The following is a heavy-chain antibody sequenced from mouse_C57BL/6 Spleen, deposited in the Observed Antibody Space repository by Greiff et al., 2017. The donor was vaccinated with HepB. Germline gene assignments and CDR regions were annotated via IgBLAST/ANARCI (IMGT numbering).Heavy chain of an antibody. D-gene: IGHD2-1*01. V-gene: IGHV1-81*01. CDR2: IYPRSGNT. J-gene: IGHJ1*03. Sequence: QVQLQQSGAELARPGASVKLSCKASGYTFTSYGISWVKQRTGQGLEWIGEIYPRSGNTYYNEKFKGKATLTADKSSSTAYMELRSLTSEDSAVYFCARGEIYYGTGNWYFGVWGTGTTVTVSS. CDR1: GYTFTSYG. CDR3: ARGEIYYGTGNWYFGV.